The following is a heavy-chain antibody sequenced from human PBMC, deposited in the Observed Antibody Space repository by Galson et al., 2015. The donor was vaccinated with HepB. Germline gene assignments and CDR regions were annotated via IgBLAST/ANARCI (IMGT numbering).Heavy chain of an antibody. CDR1: GYTFTSYY. Sequence: SVKVSCKASGYTFTSYYMHWVRQAPGQGLEWMGIINPSGGSTSYAQKFQGRVTMTRDTSTSTVYMELSSLRSEDTAVYYCARDSYSSSWYVSGLYYYYYGMDVWGQGTTVTVSS. CDR3: ARDSYSSSWYVSGLYYYYYGMDV. J-gene: IGHJ6*02. D-gene: IGHD6-13*01. V-gene: IGHV1-46*01. CDR2: INPSGGST.